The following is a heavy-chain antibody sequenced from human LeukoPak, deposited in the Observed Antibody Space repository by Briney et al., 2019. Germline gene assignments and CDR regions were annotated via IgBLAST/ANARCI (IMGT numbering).Heavy chain of an antibody. V-gene: IGHV3-23*01. CDR2: ICSSSGCT. D-gene: IGHD2-15*01. CDR1: EFTFSSHP. CDR3: ARISLPPSDNFDS. Sequence: GGSLRLSCAASEFTFSSHPMGWVRRAPGKGLEWVSSICSSSGCTYYADPVRGRFAISRDDSKSTLYLQMNSLRAEDTAVYYCARISLPPSDNFDSWGQGTLVTVSS. J-gene: IGHJ4*02.